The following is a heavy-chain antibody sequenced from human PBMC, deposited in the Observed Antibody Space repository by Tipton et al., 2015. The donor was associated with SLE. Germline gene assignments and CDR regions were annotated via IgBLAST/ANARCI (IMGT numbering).Heavy chain of an antibody. CDR1: GGSISSYY. CDR2: IYYSGST. CDR3: ARAPTIFGPDAFDI. D-gene: IGHD3-3*01. V-gene: IGHV4-59*01. Sequence: TLSLTCTVSGGSISSYYWSWIRQPPGKGLEWIGYIYYSGSTYYNPSLKSRVTISVDTSKNQFSLKLSSVTAADTAVYYCARAPTIFGPDAFDIWGQGTMVTVSS. J-gene: IGHJ3*02.